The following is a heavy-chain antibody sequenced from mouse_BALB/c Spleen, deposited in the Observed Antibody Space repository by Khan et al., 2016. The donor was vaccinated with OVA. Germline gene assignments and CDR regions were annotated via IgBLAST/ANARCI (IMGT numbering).Heavy chain of an antibody. Sequence: VQLKQSGAELVKPGASVRLSCKASGYTFTSYYLYWVKQRPGQGLEWIGDINPSSGGTNFNEKFKSKATLTVDNSSSTAYIQLNSLTSEDSAVYYCSRSGYGSFAYWGQGTLVTVSA. V-gene: IGHV1S81*02. D-gene: IGHD2-2*01. CDR1: GYTFTSYY. CDR2: INPSSGGT. CDR3: SRSGYGSFAY. J-gene: IGHJ3*01.